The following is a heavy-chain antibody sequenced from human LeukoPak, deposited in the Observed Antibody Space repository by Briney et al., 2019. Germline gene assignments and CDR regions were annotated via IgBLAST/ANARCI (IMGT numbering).Heavy chain of an antibody. V-gene: IGHV1-18*01. Sequence: ASVKVSCKASGYTFTSYGISWVRQAPGQGLEWMGWISAYNGNTNYVQKLQGRVTMTTDTSTSTAYMELRSLRSDDTAVYYCARDSPDYYDSSGYYYWGQGTLVTVSS. CDR3: ARDSPDYYDSSGYYY. J-gene: IGHJ4*02. D-gene: IGHD3-22*01. CDR1: GYTFTSYG. CDR2: ISAYNGNT.